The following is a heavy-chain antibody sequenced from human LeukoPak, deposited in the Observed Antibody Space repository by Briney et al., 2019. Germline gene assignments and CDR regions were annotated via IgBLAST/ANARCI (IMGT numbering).Heavy chain of an antibody. Sequence: PGGSLRLSCAASGFTFSSYSMNWVRQAPGKGLEWVSSISSSSSYIYYADSVKGRFTISRDNAKNSLYLQMNSLRAEDTAVYYCARVERGRTTAAKYYYYYYMDVWGKGTTVTISS. CDR2: ISSSSSYI. D-gene: IGHD1-1*01. CDR3: ARVERGRTTAAKYYYYYYMDV. CDR1: GFTFSSYS. V-gene: IGHV3-21*01. J-gene: IGHJ6*03.